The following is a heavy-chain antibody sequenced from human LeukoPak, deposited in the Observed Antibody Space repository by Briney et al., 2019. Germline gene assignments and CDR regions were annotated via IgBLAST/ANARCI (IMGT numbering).Heavy chain of an antibody. CDR2: FYPGDSDT. D-gene: IGHD6-6*01. CDR1: GYSFTNSW. J-gene: IGHJ4*02. CDR3: ARRASSSSGED. Sequence: GESLKISCKSSGYSFTNSWIGWVRQMPGKGLEWMGSFYPGDSDTRYSPSFQGQVTISADKSISTAYLQWSSLKASDTAMYYCARRASSSSGEDWGQGTLVTVSS. V-gene: IGHV5-51*01.